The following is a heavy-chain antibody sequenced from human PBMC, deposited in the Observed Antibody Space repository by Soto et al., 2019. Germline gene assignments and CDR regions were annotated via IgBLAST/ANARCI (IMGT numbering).Heavy chain of an antibody. Sequence: QVQLVESGGGVVQPGRSLRLSCAASGFTFSSFGMHWVRQAPGKGLEWVAHISYDGSNEHSADSVRGRFTISRDNSEDTLSLQMNSLRVEDTAVYYCAKDTYYHDSSGYYIFDYWGQGTLVTVSS. CDR1: GFTFSSFG. CDR3: AKDTYYHDSSGYYIFDY. V-gene: IGHV3-30*18. CDR2: ISYDGSNE. J-gene: IGHJ4*02. D-gene: IGHD3-22*01.